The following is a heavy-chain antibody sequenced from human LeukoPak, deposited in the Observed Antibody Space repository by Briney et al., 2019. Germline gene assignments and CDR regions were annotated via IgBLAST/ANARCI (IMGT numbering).Heavy chain of an antibody. Sequence: GGSLRLSCAASGFTFSSYSMNWVRQAPGKGLEWVSSISSSSSYIYYADSVKGRFTISRDNAKNSLYLQMNSLRAGDTAVYYCARDQRPYYYDSSGSDYWGQGTLVTVSS. CDR3: ARDQRPYYYDSSGSDY. D-gene: IGHD3-22*01. J-gene: IGHJ4*02. V-gene: IGHV3-21*01. CDR2: ISSSSSYI. CDR1: GFTFSSYS.